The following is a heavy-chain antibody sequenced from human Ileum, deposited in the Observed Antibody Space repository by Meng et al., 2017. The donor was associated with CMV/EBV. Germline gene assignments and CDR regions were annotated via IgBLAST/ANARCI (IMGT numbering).Heavy chain of an antibody. CDR3: AKSLVDTAMDLDE. CDR2: INRDGSER. CDR1: GFTLTNYW. V-gene: IGHV3-7*03. D-gene: IGHD5-18*01. J-gene: IGHJ4*02. Sequence: GESLKISCTVSGFTLTNYWMDWVRQAPGKGLEWVANINRDGSERNYVDSVKGRFTISRDSARNSLYLQLNSLRVEDTAVYYCAKSLVDTAMDLDEWSQETLVTVSS.